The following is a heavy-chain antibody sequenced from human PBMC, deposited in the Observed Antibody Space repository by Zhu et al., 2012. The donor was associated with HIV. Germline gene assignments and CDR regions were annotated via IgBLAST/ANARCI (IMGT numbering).Heavy chain of an antibody. V-gene: IGHV4-34*01. CDR3: ARARXGGXMAWTGSDP. CDR1: GGSFSGYF. D-gene: IGHD3/OR15-3a*01. CDR2: INHSGST. J-gene: IGHJ5*02. Sequence: QVQLQQWGAGLLKPSETLSLTCAVYGGSFSGYFWSWIRQPPGKGLEWIGQINHSGSTNYNPSLESRVTISVDTSKKQFSLNLSSVSAADTAVYYCARARXGGXMAWTGSDPWGQGTLVTVSS.